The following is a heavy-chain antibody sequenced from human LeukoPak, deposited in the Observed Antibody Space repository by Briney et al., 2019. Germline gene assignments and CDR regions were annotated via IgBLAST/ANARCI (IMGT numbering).Heavy chain of an antibody. D-gene: IGHD3-3*01. CDR2: IYYSGST. CDR1: GSSISSYY. Sequence: PSETLSLTCTVSGSSISSYYWSWIRQPPGKGLEWIGYIYYSGSTNYNPSLKSRVTISVDTSKNQFSLKLSSVTAEDTAVYYCARGNDFWSGYSGDAFDIWGQGTMVTVSS. V-gene: IGHV4-59*01. CDR3: ARGNDFWSGYSGDAFDI. J-gene: IGHJ3*02.